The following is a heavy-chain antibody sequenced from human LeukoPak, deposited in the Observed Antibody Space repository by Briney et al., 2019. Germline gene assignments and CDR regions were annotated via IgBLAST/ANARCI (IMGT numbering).Heavy chain of an antibody. Sequence: SETLSLTCAVYGGSFSGYYWSWIRQPPGKGLEWIGEINHSGSTNYNPSLKSRVTISVDTSKNQFSLKLSSVTAADTAVYYCARGPDYYDSSGYYTPYGMDVWGQGTTVTVSS. CDR2: INHSGST. V-gene: IGHV4-34*01. CDR3: ARGPDYYDSSGYYTPYGMDV. CDR1: GGSFSGYY. J-gene: IGHJ6*02. D-gene: IGHD3-22*01.